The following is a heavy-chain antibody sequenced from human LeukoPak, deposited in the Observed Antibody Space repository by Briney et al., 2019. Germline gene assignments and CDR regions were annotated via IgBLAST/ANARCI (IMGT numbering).Heavy chain of an antibody. CDR2: ISGSGGSI. D-gene: IGHD5-12*01. CDR1: GFTFSSYA. CDR3: AKSGNSGDPFFDY. J-gene: IGHJ4*02. V-gene: IGHV3-23*01. Sequence: GGSLRLSCAASGFTFSSYAMSWVRQAPGKGLEWVSAISGSGGSIYYADSVKGRFTISRDNSKNTLYLQTNSLRAEDTAAYYCAKSGNSGDPFFDYWGQGTLVTVSS.